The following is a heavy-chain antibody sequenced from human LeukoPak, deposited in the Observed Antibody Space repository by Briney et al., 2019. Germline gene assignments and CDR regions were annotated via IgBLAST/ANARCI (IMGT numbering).Heavy chain of an antibody. Sequence: TSQTLSLTCTVSGGSISSGGYYWSWIRQHPGKGLEWIGYIYYSGSTYYNPSLKSRVTISVDTSKNQFSLKLSSVTAADTAVYYCARSVRYLNWFDPLGQGTLVTVSS. D-gene: IGHD4-17*01. CDR1: GGSISSGGYY. CDR2: IYYSGST. J-gene: IGHJ5*02. CDR3: ARSVRYLNWFDP. V-gene: IGHV4-31*03.